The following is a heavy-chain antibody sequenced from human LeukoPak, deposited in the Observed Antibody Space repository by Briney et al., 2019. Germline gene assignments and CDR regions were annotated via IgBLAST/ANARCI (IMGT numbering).Heavy chain of an antibody. CDR2: INHSGST. V-gene: IGHV4-34*01. Sequence: PSETLSLTCAVYGGSFSGYYWSWIRQPPGKGLEWIGEINHSGSTNYNPSLKSRVTISVDTSKNQFSLKLTSVTAADTAVYYCARGREGFSLGYWGQGTLVTVSS. CDR3: ARGREGFSLGY. J-gene: IGHJ4*02. CDR1: GGSFSGYY.